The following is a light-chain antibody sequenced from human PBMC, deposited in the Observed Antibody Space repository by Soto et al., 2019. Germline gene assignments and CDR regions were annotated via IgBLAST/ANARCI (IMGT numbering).Light chain of an antibody. V-gene: IGKV2-24*01. Sequence: DVVLTQTPLSSPVTLGQPASISCRSSQSLAYSDGKTYLSWLQQRPGQPPSLLIFQISKRLSGVPDRFSGSGAGTDFTLKISRVEDEDVGFYSCMQHTHIPPPFGRGTKLEIK. J-gene: IGKJ2*01. CDR2: QIS. CDR1: QSLAYSDGKTY. CDR3: MQHTHIPPP.